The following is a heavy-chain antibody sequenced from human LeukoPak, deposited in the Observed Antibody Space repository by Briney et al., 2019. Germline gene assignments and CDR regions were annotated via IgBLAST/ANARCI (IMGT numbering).Heavy chain of an antibody. Sequence: GGSLRLSCAASGFTFSSYWMHWARQAPGKGLVWVSRINSDGSSTSYADSVKGRFTISRDNAKNTLYLQMNSLRAEDTAVYYCARDPAHIVVVTAAYYFDYWGQGTLVTVSS. CDR2: INSDGSST. CDR3: ARDPAHIVVVTAAYYFDY. CDR1: GFTFSSYW. D-gene: IGHD2-21*02. V-gene: IGHV3-74*01. J-gene: IGHJ4*02.